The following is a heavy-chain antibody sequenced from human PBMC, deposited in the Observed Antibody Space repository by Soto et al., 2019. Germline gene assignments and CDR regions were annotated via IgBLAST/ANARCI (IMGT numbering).Heavy chain of an antibody. CDR2: IYPGDSDT. D-gene: IGHD2-2*01. Sequence: PGESLKISCKGSGYSFTSYWIGWVRQMSGKGLEWMGIIYPGDSDTRYSPSFQGQVTISADKSISTAYLQWSSLKASDTAMYYCARAPPIVVVPAAMPIVQPGGMAVWGQGTLVTVSS. J-gene: IGHJ4*02. V-gene: IGHV5-51*01. CDR3: ARAPPIVVVPAAMPIVQPGGMAV. CDR1: GYSFTSYW.